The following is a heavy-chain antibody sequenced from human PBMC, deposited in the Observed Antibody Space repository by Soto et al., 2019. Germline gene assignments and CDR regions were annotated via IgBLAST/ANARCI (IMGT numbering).Heavy chain of an antibody. V-gene: IGHV4-30-2*01. CDR1: GGSISSGGYS. Sequence: SETLSLTCAVSGGSISSGGYSWSWIRQPPGKGLEWIGYIYHSGSTFYNSFLKSRVAISVDRSKNQFSLRLSSVAAADTAVYYCARDAAISGIEAFDIWGQGTMVTVSS. CDR3: ARDAAISGIEAFDI. CDR2: IYHSGST. D-gene: IGHD1-20*01. J-gene: IGHJ3*02.